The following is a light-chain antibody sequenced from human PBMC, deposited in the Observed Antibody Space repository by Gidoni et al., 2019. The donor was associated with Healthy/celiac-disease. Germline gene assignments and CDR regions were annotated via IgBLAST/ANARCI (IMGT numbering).Light chain of an antibody. V-gene: IGLV1-44*01. Sequence: QSVLTQPPSASGTPGQRVTISCSGSSSNIGSNTVNWYQQLPGTAPKLIIYSNNQRPSGVPDRFSGSKSGTSASLAISGLQSEDEAAYYCAAWDDSLNGPVFGGGTKLTVL. CDR2: SNN. J-gene: IGLJ3*02. CDR1: SSNIGSNT. CDR3: AAWDDSLNGPV.